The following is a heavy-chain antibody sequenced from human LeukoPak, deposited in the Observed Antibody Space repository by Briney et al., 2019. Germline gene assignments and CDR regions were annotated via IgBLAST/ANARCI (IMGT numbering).Heavy chain of an antibody. CDR1: GFTFSSYA. D-gene: IGHD3-3*01. CDR3: AKGTITIFGVVTHFDY. CDR2: ISGSGGST. V-gene: IGHV3-23*01. J-gene: IGHJ4*02. Sequence: GGSLRLSCAASGFTFSSYAMSWVRQAPGKGLEWVSAISGSGGSTYHADSVKGRFTISRDNSKNTLYLQMNSLRAEDTAVYYCAKGTITIFGVVTHFDYWGQGTLVTVSS.